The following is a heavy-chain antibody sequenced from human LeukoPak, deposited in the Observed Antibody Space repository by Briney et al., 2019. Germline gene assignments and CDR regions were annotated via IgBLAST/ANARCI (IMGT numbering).Heavy chain of an antibody. J-gene: IGHJ4*02. Sequence: SETLSLTCTVSGGSISSAYWSWIRQPAGKGLEWIGRISISGSTNYNPSLKSRVTMSVDTSQNQFSLKLSSVTAADTAVYYCAGYDYNSAYTFDYWGQGTLVTVSS. V-gene: IGHV4-4*07. CDR1: GGSISSAY. CDR2: ISISGST. D-gene: IGHD3-22*01. CDR3: AGYDYNSAYTFDY.